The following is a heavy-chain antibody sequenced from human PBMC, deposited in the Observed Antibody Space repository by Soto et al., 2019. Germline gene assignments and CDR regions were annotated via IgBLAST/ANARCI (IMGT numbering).Heavy chain of an antibody. V-gene: IGHV3-33*01. CDR1: GINFNTHD. CDR3: ARDGVGATTFWGYFDY. Sequence: QGQLVESGGGVVQPGRSLRLSCAASGINFNTHDMHWVRQAPGKGLEWVAIIRYDGSNIDYADSVKGRFTISRDNSKDTLYLQMNSLRAEDTAVYYCARDGVGATTFWGYFDYWGQGTLVTVSS. J-gene: IGHJ4*02. CDR2: IRYDGSNI. D-gene: IGHD1-26*01.